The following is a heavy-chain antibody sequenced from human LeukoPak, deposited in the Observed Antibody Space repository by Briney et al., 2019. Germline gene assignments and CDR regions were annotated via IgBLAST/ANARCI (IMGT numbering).Heavy chain of an antibody. Sequence: GGSLRLSCAASGFTFSNAWMSWVRQAPGKGLEWVGRIKSKTDVGTTDYAAPVKGRFTISRDDSKNTLYLQMNSLKTGDTAVYYCTTPNYDDAFDIWGQGTMVTVSS. CDR2: IKSKTDVGTT. V-gene: IGHV3-15*01. D-gene: IGHD1-7*01. CDR3: TTPNYDDAFDI. CDR1: GFTFSNAW. J-gene: IGHJ3*02.